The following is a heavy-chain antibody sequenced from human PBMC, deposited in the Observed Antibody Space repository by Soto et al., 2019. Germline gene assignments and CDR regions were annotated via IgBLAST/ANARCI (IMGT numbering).Heavy chain of an antibody. CDR1: GGSISSYY. CDR3: AAPGEQLYPQDYYGMDV. J-gene: IGHJ6*02. V-gene: IGHV4-4*07. D-gene: IGHD6-6*01. CDR2: IYTSGST. Sequence: SETLSLTCTVSGGSISSYYWSWIRQPAGKGLEWIGRIYTSGSTNYNPSLKSRVTMSVDTSKNQFSLKLSSVTAADTAVYYCAAPGEQLYPQDYYGMDVWGQGTTVTVSS.